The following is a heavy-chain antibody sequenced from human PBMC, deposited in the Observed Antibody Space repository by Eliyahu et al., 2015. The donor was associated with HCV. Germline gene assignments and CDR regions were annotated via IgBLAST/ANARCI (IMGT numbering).Heavy chain of an antibody. CDR2: IGNKANSYTT. J-gene: IGHJ3*02. V-gene: IGHV3-72*01. CDR3: TRGYSYVSIYAFDI. CDR1: GLTFSXHF. D-gene: IGHD5-18*01. Sequence: QLVESGGGLVQPGGSLRLSCTASGLTFSXHFMAWVRQAPGRGLEGVGRIGNKANSYTTEYAASVKGRFTISRDDSKNSLYLQMNNLKTEDTAVYYCTRGYSYVSIYAFDIWGQGTLVTVSS.